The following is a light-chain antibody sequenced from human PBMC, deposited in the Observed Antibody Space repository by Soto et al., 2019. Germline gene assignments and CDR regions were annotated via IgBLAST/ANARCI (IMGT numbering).Light chain of an antibody. CDR3: QQRSGWPT. CDR2: DAS. J-gene: IGKJ1*01. Sequence: EIALTQSPDTLSLSPGERATLSCRASQTVSTYLAWYQQKPGQAPRLLVYDASKRAPGIPARFIGSGSGTDFTLTVSSLGREDFALYYCQQRSGWPTFGQGTKVDIK. V-gene: IGKV3-11*01. CDR1: QTVSTY.